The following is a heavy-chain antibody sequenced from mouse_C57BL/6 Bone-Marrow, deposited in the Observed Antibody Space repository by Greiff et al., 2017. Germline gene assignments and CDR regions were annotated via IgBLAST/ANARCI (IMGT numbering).Heavy chain of an antibody. J-gene: IGHJ2*01. Sequence: EVQLQQSGPELVKPGASVKIPCKASGYTFTDYNMDWVKQSHGKSLEWIGDINPNNGGTIYNQKFKGKATLTVDKSSSTAYMELRSLTSEDTADYYCAREGNYYGSSSVGYFDYWGQGTTLTVSS. V-gene: IGHV1-18*01. CDR2: INPNNGGT. D-gene: IGHD1-1*01. CDR3: AREGNYYGSSSVGYFDY. CDR1: GYTFTDYN.